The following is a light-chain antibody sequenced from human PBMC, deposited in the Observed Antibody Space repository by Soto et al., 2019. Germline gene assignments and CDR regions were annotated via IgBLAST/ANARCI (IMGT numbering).Light chain of an antibody. CDR1: QSISNSSNNKNY. CDR3: QQYYSTPT. CDR2: WAS. Sequence: DIVMTQSPDSLAVSLGERATINCKSSQSISNSSNNKNYLAWYEQKPGQPPKLLIYWASTRESGVPDRFSGSESGTDFTLTISSLQAEDVAVYYCQQYYSTPTFGQGTKLEIK. V-gene: IGKV4-1*01. J-gene: IGKJ2*01.